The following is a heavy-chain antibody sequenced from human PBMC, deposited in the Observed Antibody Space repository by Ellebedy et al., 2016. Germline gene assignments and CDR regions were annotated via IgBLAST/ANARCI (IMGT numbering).Heavy chain of an antibody. Sequence: ESLKISXTVSGGSVDTYYWTWIRQSPGKELEWIGYVFYGGSTKYNPSLRSRVTISLHTSRNQFSLRVTSVAAADTAVYYCARDVSLYSSSPSFDFWGQGILVTVSS. V-gene: IGHV4-59*02. CDR3: ARDVSLYSSSPSFDF. CDR2: VFYGGST. CDR1: GGSVDTYY. D-gene: IGHD5-18*01. J-gene: IGHJ4*02.